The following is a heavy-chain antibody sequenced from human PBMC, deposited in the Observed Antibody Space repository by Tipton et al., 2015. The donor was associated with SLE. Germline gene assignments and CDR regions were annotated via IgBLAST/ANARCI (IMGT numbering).Heavy chain of an antibody. Sequence: TLSLTCSVSGGSISSNYWIWIRQPPGKGLEWIGYISDGGGTNYNPSLKSRVTMSLDPAKNQFSLKLTSVTAADTAVYYCARGMVTWRGAIVGVDVWGQGTTVNVSS. CDR2: ISDGGGT. D-gene: IGHD2-21*02. V-gene: IGHV4-59*08. CDR3: ARGMVTWRGAIVGVDV. CDR1: GGSISSNY. J-gene: IGHJ6*02.